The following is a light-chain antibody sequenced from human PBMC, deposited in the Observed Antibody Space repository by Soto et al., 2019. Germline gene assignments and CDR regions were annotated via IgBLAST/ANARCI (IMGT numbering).Light chain of an antibody. J-gene: IGLJ2*01. CDR1: SSNIASYS. CDR3: AAWDDSRTIL. V-gene: IGLV1-47*01. Sequence: SVLTQPPSASGTPGQTVTISCSGSSSNIASYSVYWYQQLPVTAPKLLIYENNQRPSGVPDRFSGSKSDTSASLAIAGLRSGDEADEYCAAWDDSRTILFGGGTKVTVL. CDR2: ENN.